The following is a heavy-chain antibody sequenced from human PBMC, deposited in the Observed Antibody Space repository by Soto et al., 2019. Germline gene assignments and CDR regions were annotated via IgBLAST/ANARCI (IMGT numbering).Heavy chain of an antibody. V-gene: IGHV4-59*01. CDR2: IYYSGST. CDR1: GGSISSYY. D-gene: IGHD3-16*01. CDR3: ARDFNRGTFDY. J-gene: IGHJ4*02. Sequence: SETLSLTCTVSGGSISSYYWSWIRQPPGKGLEWIGYIYYSGSTNYNPSLKSRVTISVDTSKDQFSLKLSSVTAADTAVYYCARDFNRGTFDYWGQGTLVTVSS.